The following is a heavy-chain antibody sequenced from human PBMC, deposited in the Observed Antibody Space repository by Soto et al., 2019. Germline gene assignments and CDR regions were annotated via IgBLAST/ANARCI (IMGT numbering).Heavy chain of an antibody. CDR3: ASLYSSSPEGWFDP. CDR1: GGTFSSYA. V-gene: IGHV1-69*12. J-gene: IGHJ5*02. CDR2: SIPIFGTA. D-gene: IGHD6-6*01. Sequence: QVQLVQSGAEVKKPGSSVKVSCKASGGTFSSYAISWVRQAPGQGLEWMGGSIPIFGTANYAQKFQGRVTXXAXEXXSTAYMELSSLRSEDTAVYYCASLYSSSPEGWFDPWGQGTLVTVSS.